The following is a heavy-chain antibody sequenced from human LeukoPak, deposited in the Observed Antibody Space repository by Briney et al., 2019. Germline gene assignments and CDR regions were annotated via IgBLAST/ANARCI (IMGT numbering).Heavy chain of an antibody. J-gene: IGHJ6*02. CDR1: GGSFSGYY. V-gene: IGHV4-34*01. CDR2: INHCGST. D-gene: IGHD2-2*01. Sequence: SETLSLTCAVYGGSFSGYYWSWIRQPPGKGLEWIGEINHCGSTNYNPSLKSRVTISVDTSKNQFSLKLSSVTAADTAVYYCARARIVVVPAAKYYYYYYGMDVWGQGTTVTVSS. CDR3: ARARIVVVPAAKYYYYYYGMDV.